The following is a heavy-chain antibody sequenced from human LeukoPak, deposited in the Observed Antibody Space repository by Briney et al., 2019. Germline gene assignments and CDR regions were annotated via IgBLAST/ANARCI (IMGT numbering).Heavy chain of an antibody. CDR3: ARHSGGMEV. V-gene: IGHV4-59*08. CDR1: GGSISSYY. Sequence: SETLSLTCTVSGGSISSYYWSWIRQPPGKGLEWIGYIYYSGNTNYNPFLKSRVTIFADTSKNQSSLKVTSVTAADTAVYYCARHSGGMEVWGQGTTVTVSS. J-gene: IGHJ6*02. D-gene: IGHD1-26*01. CDR2: IYYSGNT.